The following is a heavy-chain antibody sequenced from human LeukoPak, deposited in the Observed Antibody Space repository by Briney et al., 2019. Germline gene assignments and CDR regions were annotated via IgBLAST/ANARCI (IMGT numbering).Heavy chain of an antibody. J-gene: IGHJ4*02. Sequence: EPGGSLRLSCAASGFTFSSYWMHWVRQAPGKGLVWVSRINSDGSSTSYADSVKGRFTISRDNSKNTLYLQMNSLRAEDTAVYYCAREGGYDYRGVDYWGQGTLVTVSS. CDR3: AREGGYDYRGVDY. CDR1: GFTFSSYW. V-gene: IGHV3-74*01. D-gene: IGHD5-12*01. CDR2: INSDGSST.